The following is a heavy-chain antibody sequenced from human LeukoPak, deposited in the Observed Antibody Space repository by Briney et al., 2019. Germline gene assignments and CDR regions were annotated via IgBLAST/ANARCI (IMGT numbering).Heavy chain of an antibody. CDR1: GFTFSNYN. V-gene: IGHV3-23*01. D-gene: IGHD3-22*01. J-gene: IGHJ4*02. CDR3: AEPEGGYYDIRPD. CDR2: ISGSGGST. Sequence: GGSLRLSCAASGFTFSNYNMSWVRQAPGKGLEWVSAISGSGGSTYYADSVKGRFTISRDNSKNTLYLQMNSLRAEDTAVYYCAEPEGGYYDIRPDWGQGTLVTVSS.